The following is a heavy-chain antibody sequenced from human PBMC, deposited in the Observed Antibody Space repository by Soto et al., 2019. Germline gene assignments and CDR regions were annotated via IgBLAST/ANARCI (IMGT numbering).Heavy chain of an antibody. CDR3: ARDRKYCSSTSCYALFAD. CDR2: ISAYNGNT. Sequence: ASVKVSCKASGYTFTSYGISWVRQAPGQGLEWMGWISAYNGNTNYAQKLQGRVTMTTDTSTSTAYMELRSLRSDDTAVYYCARDRKYCSSTSCYALFADWGQGTLVTVSS. D-gene: IGHD2-2*01. CDR1: GYTFTSYG. J-gene: IGHJ4*02. V-gene: IGHV1-18*01.